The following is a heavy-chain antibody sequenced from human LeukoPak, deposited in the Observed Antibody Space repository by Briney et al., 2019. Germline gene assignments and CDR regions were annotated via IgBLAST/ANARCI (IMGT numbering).Heavy chain of an antibody. CDR2: ISGSGGST. CDR1: GFTFSSYA. D-gene: IGHD2-2*01. Sequence: PGGSLRLSCAASGFTFSSYAMSWVRQAPGKGLEWVSAISGSGGSTYYADSVKGRFTISRDNSKNTPYLQMNSLRAEDTAVYYCAKGVLGYCSSTSCYGRFAYDYWGQGTLVTVSS. CDR3: AKGVLGYCSSTSCYGRFAYDY. J-gene: IGHJ4*02. V-gene: IGHV3-23*01.